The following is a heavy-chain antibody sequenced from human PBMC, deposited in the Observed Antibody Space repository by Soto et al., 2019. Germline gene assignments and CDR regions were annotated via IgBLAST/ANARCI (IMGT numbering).Heavy chain of an antibody. Sequence: QVQLVGSGGGVVQPGRSLRLSCAASGFTFSSYGMHWVRQAPGKGLEWVAVMSWDGSDEFYEETVKGRFTVSRDNSRNTLYLQMNSLRPEDTAVYYCAKEGCSGGICYGFDYWGQGTLVTVSS. CDR2: MSWDGSDE. D-gene: IGHD2-15*01. V-gene: IGHV3-30*18. CDR1: GFTFSSYG. J-gene: IGHJ4*02. CDR3: AKEGCSGGICYGFDY.